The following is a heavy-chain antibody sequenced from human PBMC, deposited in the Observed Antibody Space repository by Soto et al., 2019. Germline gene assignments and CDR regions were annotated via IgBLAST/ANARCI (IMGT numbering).Heavy chain of an antibody. CDR2: ISSTSTYI. CDR3: TRDRSRGMVFPDFDF. J-gene: IGHJ4*02. CDR1: GFLFNSYG. D-gene: IGHD3-10*01. Sequence: EVQLVESGGGLAKPGGSLRLSCAASGFLFNSYGMNWVRLSPGRGLEWISSISSTSTYIEYADSVKGRFIISRDNAENSLFLQMNSLRAEDTAVYYCTRDRSRGMVFPDFDFWGQGALVTVSS. V-gene: IGHV3-21*01.